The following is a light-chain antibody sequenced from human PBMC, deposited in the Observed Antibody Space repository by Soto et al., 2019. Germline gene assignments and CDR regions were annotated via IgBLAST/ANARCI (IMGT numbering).Light chain of an antibody. J-gene: IGLJ3*02. CDR2: GNS. V-gene: IGLV1-40*01. Sequence: QAVLTQPPSVSGAPGQRVTISCTGSSSNIGAGYDVHWYQQLPGTAPKLLIYGNSNRPSGVPDRFSGSKSGTSASLAITGLQAEDEADYYCQSYDSSLSGFWVFGGGTKLTAL. CDR3: QSYDSSLSGFWV. CDR1: SSNIGAGYD.